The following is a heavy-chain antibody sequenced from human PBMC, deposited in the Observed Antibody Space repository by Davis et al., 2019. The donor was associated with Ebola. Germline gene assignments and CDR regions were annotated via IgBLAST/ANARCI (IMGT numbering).Heavy chain of an antibody. CDR2: ISSSASYK. D-gene: IGHD4-23*01. J-gene: IGHJ4*02. V-gene: IGHV3-11*06. Sequence: GGSLRLSCAASGFTFSVYYMSWIRQAPGKGPEWVSSISSSASYKNYADSEKGRFTISRDDAKKSLYLQMDSLRAEDTAVYYCAQQLGDYGGNALRYWGQGTLVTVSS. CDR1: GFTFSVYY. CDR3: AQQLGDYGGNALRY.